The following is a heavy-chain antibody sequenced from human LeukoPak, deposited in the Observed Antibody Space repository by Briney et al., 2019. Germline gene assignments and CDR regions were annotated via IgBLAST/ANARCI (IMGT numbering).Heavy chain of an antibody. D-gene: IGHD6-6*01. CDR1: GYTFTSYG. Sequence: ASVKVCCKASGYTFTSYGISWVRQAPGQGLEWMGWISAYNGNTNYAQKLQGRVTMTTDTSTSTAYMELRSLRSDDTAVYYCARDLGAARRFATKPMDVWGQGTTVTVSS. J-gene: IGHJ6*02. CDR3: ARDLGAARRFATKPMDV. CDR2: ISAYNGNT. V-gene: IGHV1-18*01.